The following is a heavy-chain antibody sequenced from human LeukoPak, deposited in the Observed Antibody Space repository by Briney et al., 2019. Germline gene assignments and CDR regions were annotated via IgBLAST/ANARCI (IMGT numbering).Heavy chain of an antibody. Sequence: ASVKVSCKASGYTFTSYAMHWVRQAPGQRLEWTGWISEGNGNTKYSQKFQGRVTITRDTSASTAYMELSSLRSEDTAVYYCARGDVIYSNGQIDYWGQGTLVTVSS. CDR1: GYTFTSYA. V-gene: IGHV1-3*01. D-gene: IGHD5-18*01. CDR2: ISEGNGNT. J-gene: IGHJ4*02. CDR3: ARGDVIYSNGQIDY.